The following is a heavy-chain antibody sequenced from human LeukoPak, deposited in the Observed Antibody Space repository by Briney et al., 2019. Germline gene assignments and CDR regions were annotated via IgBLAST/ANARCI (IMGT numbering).Heavy chain of an antibody. CDR2: ISGSGGST. V-gene: IGHV3-23*01. CDR3: ANFKTTVKHYYYSYGMDV. CDR1: GFTFSSYA. J-gene: IGHJ6*02. D-gene: IGHD4-17*01. Sequence: GGSLRLSCAASGFTFSSYAMSWVRQAPGKGLEWVSAISGSGGSTYYADSVKGLFTIFRDNSKNTLYLQINSLRAEDTAVYSCANFKTTVKHYYYSYGMDVWGQGTTVTVSS.